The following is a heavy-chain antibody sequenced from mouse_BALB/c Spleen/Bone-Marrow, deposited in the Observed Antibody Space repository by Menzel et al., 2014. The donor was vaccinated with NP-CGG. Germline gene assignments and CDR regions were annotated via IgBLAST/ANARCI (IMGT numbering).Heavy chain of an antibody. D-gene: IGHD4-1*01. J-gene: IGHJ4*01. Sequence: QVQLQQSGPGLVAPSQSLSITCTVSGFSLTSYGVHWVRQPPGKGLEWLVVIWSDGSTTYNSSLKSRLNIRKDNSKSQVFSKVNSLQTDDTAMYYCARTGTYYAMDYWGQGTSVTVSS. CDR2: IWSDGST. V-gene: IGHV2-6*02. CDR3: ARTGTYYAMDY. CDR1: GFSLTSYG.